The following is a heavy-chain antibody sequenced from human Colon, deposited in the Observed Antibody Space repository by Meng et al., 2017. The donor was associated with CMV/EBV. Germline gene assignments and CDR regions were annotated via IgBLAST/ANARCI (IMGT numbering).Heavy chain of an antibody. V-gene: IGHV5-51*01. CDR1: GYSFTSYW. Sequence: GGSLRLSCKGSGYSFTSYWIGWARQMPGKGLEWMGIIYPGDSDTRYSPSFQGQVTISADKSISTAYLQWSSLKASDTAMYYCAIPPDDLRRGPDHFDYWGQGTLVTVSS. CDR3: AIPPDDLRRGPDHFDY. D-gene: IGHD4-17*01. CDR2: IYPGDSDT. J-gene: IGHJ4*02.